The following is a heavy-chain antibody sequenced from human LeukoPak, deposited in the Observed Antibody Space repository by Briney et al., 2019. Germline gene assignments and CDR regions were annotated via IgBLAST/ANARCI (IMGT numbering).Heavy chain of an antibody. Sequence: SETLSLTCTVPVGSIIITSYYWGWIRQPRGKGLEWIGSIYYSGSTYYNPSLKSRVTISVDTSKNQFSLKLNSVTAADTAVYYCASRLCLTMIVVVSDFDYWGQGTLVTVSS. J-gene: IGHJ4*02. CDR1: VGSIIITSYY. CDR3: ASRLCLTMIVVVSDFDY. V-gene: IGHV4-39*01. D-gene: IGHD3-22*01. CDR2: IYYSGST.